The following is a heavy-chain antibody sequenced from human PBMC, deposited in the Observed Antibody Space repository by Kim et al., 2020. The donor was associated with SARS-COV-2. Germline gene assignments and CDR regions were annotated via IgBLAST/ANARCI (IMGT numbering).Heavy chain of an antibody. CDR2: ISGSSTNK. CDR1: GFTFSDYY. D-gene: IGHD6-19*01. CDR3: ARSGCLQNLDY. V-gene: IGHV3-11*06. Sequence: GGSLRLSCAASGFTFSDYYMSWIRQAPGKGLEWVSYISGSSTNKGYVDSVKGRFTISRDNAKTSLYLQMNNLRAYDTAVYYCARSGCLQNLDYWGPRTLGTVSS. J-gene: IGHJ4*02.